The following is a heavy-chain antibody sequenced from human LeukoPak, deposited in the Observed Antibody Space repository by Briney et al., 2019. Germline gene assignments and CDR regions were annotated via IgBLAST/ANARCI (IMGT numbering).Heavy chain of an antibody. CDR2: IRSKAYGGTT. J-gene: IGHJ4*02. V-gene: IGHV3-49*03. CDR3: TRSYYDSSGYYKY. D-gene: IGHD3-22*01. CDR1: GFTFGDYA. Sequence: GRSLRLSCTATGFTFGDYAMSWFRQAPGKGLGWVGFIRSKAYGGTTEYAASVKGRFTISRDDSKSIAHLQMNSLKTEDTAVYYCTRSYYDSSGYYKYWGQGTLVTVSS.